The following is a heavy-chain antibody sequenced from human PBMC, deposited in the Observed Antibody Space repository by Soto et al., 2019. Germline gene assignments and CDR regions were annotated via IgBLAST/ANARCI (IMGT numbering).Heavy chain of an antibody. CDR2: IWFDGNNK. CDR1: GFTFGNNA. J-gene: IGHJ6*02. CDR3: ARDGQQLAPYAMDV. Sequence: QVQLVDSGGTMVQPGRSLRLSCAASGFTFGNNAMHWVRHAAGKGLEWVAQIWFDGNNKYYTDSVKGRFTISRDNLKNTVYLQMDSLRADDTAVYYCARDGQQLAPYAMDVWGQGTTVIVSS. V-gene: IGHV3-33*01. D-gene: IGHD6-13*01.